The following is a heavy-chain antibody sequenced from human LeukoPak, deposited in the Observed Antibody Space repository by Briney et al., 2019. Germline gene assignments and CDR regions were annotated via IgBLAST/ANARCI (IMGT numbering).Heavy chain of an antibody. CDR1: GFTFSSYG. CDR2: ISYDGSNK. D-gene: IGHD2-21*02. V-gene: IGHV3-30*03. Sequence: GGSLRLSCAASGFTFSSYGMHWVRQAPGKGLEWVAVISYDGSNKYYADSVKGRFTISRDNSKNTLYLQMNSLRAEDTAVYYCASGGDYGYFDYWGQGTLVTVSS. CDR3: ASGGDYGYFDY. J-gene: IGHJ4*02.